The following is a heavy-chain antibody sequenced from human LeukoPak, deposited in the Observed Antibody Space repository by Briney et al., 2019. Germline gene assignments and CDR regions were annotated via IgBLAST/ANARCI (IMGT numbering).Heavy chain of an antibody. CDR2: INPNSGGT. J-gene: IGHJ4*02. V-gene: IGHV1-2*02. CDR3: ARVPIVVVTAPNYYFDY. CDR1: GYTFTGYY. Sequence: ASVKVSCKASGYTFTGYYMHLVRQAPGQGLEWMGWINPNSGGTNYAQKFQGRVTMTRDTSISTAYMELSRLRSDDTAVYYCARVPIVVVTAPNYYFDYWGQGTLVTVSS. D-gene: IGHD2-21*02.